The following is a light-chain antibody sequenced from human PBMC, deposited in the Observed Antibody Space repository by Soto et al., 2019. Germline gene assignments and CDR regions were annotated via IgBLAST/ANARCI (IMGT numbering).Light chain of an antibody. V-gene: IGLV1-40*01. CDR1: SSNIGAGYD. J-gene: IGLJ2*01. CDR2: GNS. Sequence: QAVVTQPPSGSGAPGQRVTISCTGSSSNIGAGYDVHWYQQLPGTAPKLLIYGNSNRPSGVPDRFSGSKSGTSASLAITGLQAEDEADYYCQSYASSLSGVVFGGGTKLTVL. CDR3: QSYASSLSGVV.